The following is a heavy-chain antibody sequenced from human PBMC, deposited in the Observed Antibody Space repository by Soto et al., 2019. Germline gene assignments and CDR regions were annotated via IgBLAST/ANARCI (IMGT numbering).Heavy chain of an antibody. V-gene: IGHV4-31*03. CDR2: IFASGTT. CDR1: GGSIRSATY. J-gene: IGHJ4*02. D-gene: IGHD3-22*01. Sequence: SETLSLTCTVSGGSIRSATYWTWIRQLPGKGLEWIGYIFASGTTYYNPSLTSRFSISVDTSKNQFSLQVTSVTAADTAVYYCARASVSSSSYYFDFDIWGQGSLVTVSS. CDR3: ARASVSSSSYYFDFDI.